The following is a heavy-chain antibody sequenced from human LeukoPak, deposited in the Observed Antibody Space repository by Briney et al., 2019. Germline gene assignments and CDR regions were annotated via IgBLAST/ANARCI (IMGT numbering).Heavy chain of an antibody. CDR2: IYPGGSDV. Sequence: GESLKISCQGSGYRFTSYYIAWVRQMPGKGLEWMEIIYPGGSDVSYSPSFQGQVTMSVDKSISTAYLQWSSLKASDTAMYYCARTSMVRGVVYWFDPWGQGTLVTVSS. J-gene: IGHJ5*02. CDR1: GYRFTSYY. V-gene: IGHV5-51*01. D-gene: IGHD3-10*01. CDR3: ARTSMVRGVVYWFDP.